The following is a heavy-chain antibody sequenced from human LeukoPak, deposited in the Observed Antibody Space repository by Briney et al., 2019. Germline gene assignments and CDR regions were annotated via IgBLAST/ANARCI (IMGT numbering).Heavy chain of an antibody. Sequence: SETLSLTCAVYGGSFSGYYWSWIRQPPGKGLEWIGEINHSGSTNYNPSLKSRVTISVDTSKNQFSLKLSSVTAADTAVYYCARGLITFRTGYHYDSSGYYGYFDYWGQGTLVTVSS. CDR2: INHSGST. J-gene: IGHJ4*02. CDR1: GGSFSGYY. D-gene: IGHD3-22*01. CDR3: ARGLITFRTGYHYDSSGYYGYFDY. V-gene: IGHV4-34*01.